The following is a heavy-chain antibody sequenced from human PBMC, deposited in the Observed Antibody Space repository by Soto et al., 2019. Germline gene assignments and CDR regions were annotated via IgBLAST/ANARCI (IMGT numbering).Heavy chain of an antibody. CDR2: ISSSSSYI. V-gene: IGHV3-21*01. D-gene: IGHD2-21*02. CDR1: GFIFSSYN. CDR3: ERGDSGNAHFDC. Sequence: EVQVVESGGGLVKPGGSLRLSCAASGFIFSSYNMNWVRQAPGKGLEWVSSISSSSSYIYYADSVKGRFTISRDNAKNSLFLQMNSLRAEDTAVYYCERGDSGNAHFDCWGQGTLVTVSS. J-gene: IGHJ4*02.